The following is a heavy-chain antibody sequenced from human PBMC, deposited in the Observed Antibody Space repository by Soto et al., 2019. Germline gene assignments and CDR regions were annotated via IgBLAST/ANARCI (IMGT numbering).Heavy chain of an antibody. J-gene: IGHJ6*02. CDR2: IIPIFGTA. Sequence: ASVKVSCKASGGTFSSYAISWVRQAPGQGLEWMGGIIPIFGTANYAQKFQGRVTITADESTSTAYMELSSLRSEDTAVFYCARGGYDVRYYYYYAMDVWGQGTTVTVSS. V-gene: IGHV1-69*13. CDR3: ARGGYDVRYYYYYAMDV. D-gene: IGHD1-1*01. CDR1: GGTFSSYA.